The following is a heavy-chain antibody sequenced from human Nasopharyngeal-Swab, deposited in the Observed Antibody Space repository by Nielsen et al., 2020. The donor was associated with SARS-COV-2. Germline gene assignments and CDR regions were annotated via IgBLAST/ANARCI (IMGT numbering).Heavy chain of an antibody. CDR1: GFTFSSYG. CDR2: ISYDGSNK. Sequence: GESLKISCAASGFTFSSYGLHWVRQAPGKGLECVAVISYDGSNKYYADSVKGRFTISRDNSKNTLYLQMNSLRAEDTAVYYCARPSGSYPFDYWGQGTMVTVSS. D-gene: IGHD1-26*01. J-gene: IGHJ4*02. V-gene: IGHV3-30*03. CDR3: ARPSGSYPFDY.